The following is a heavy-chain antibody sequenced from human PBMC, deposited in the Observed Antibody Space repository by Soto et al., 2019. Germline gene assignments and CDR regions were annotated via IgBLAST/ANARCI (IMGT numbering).Heavy chain of an antibody. V-gene: IGHV3-64*01. J-gene: IGHJ6*03. CDR3: ARPPLPYYYYMDV. Sequence: GSLRLSCAASGFTFSSYAMHWVRQAPGKGLEYVSAISSNGGSTYYANSVKGRFTISRDNTKNTLYLQMGSLRAEDMAVYYCARPPLPYYYYMDVWGKGTTVTVSS. CDR2: ISSNGGST. CDR1: GFTFSSYA.